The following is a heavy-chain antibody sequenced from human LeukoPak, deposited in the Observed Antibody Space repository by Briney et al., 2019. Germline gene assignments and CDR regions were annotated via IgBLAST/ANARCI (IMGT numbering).Heavy chain of an antibody. D-gene: IGHD3-10*01. CDR3: ARFGSTYGMDV. J-gene: IGHJ6*02. CDR1: GFTFSSYE. CDR2: ISSSSSYT. Sequence: GGSLRLSCAASGFTFSSYEMNWVRQAPGKGLERVSYISSSSSYTNYADSVKGRFTISRDNAKNSLYLQMNSLRAEDTAVYYCARFGSTYGMDVWGQGTTVTVSS. V-gene: IGHV3-21*05.